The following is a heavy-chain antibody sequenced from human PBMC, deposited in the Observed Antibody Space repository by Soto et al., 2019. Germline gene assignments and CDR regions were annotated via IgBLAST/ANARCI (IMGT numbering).Heavy chain of an antibody. CDR2: INHSGST. CDR3: ARRYGGNFDY. J-gene: IGHJ4*02. D-gene: IGHD3-16*01. Sequence: SETLSLTCVVYGGSFSGYYWSWIRQPPGKGLEWIGEINHSGSTNYNPSLKSRVTISVDTSKNQFSLKLSSVTAADTAVYYCARRYGGNFDYWGQGTLVTVSS. V-gene: IGHV4-34*01. CDR1: GGSFSGYY.